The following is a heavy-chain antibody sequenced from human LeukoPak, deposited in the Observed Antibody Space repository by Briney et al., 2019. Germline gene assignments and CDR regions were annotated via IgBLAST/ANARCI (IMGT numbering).Heavy chain of an antibody. V-gene: IGHV1-18*01. J-gene: IGHJ4*02. CDR3: ARDSPIVVTTAHAPDY. D-gene: IGHD3-22*01. Sequence: ASVKVSCKASGYTFTSYGISGVRQAPGQGLEWMGWISAYNGNTNYAQKLQGRVTMTTDTSTSTAYMELRSLRSDDTAVYYCARDSPIVVTTAHAPDYWGQGTLVTVSS. CDR2: ISAYNGNT. CDR1: GYTFTSYG.